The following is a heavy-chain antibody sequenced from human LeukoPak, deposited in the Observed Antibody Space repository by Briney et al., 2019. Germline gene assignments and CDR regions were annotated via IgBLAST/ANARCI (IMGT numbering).Heavy chain of an antibody. J-gene: IGHJ2*01. CDR3: ARGGTYYDILTGYYWYFDL. V-gene: IGHV3-13*01. D-gene: IGHD3-9*01. CDR1: GFTFSSYD. CDR2: IGTAGDT. Sequence: GGSLRLSCAASGFTFSSYDMHWVRQATGKGLEWVSAIGTAGDTYYPGSVKGRFTISRENAKNSLYLQMNSLRAGDTAVYYCARGGTYYDILTGYYWYFDLWGRGTLVTVSS.